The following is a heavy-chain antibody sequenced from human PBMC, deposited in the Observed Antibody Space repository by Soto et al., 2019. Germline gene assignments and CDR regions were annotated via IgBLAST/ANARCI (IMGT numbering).Heavy chain of an antibody. CDR3: ARGFHIVGATVPHYYGMDV. J-gene: IGHJ6*02. Sequence: SETLSLTCALYPGPFNGDYLRWIRQPPGTGLKRNREINHSGSTNYNPSLKSRVTISVDTSKNQFSLKLSSVTAADTAVYYCARGFHIVGATVPHYYGMDVWGQGTTVTVSS. CDR1: PGPFNGDY. D-gene: IGHD1-26*01. V-gene: IGHV4-34*01. CDR2: INHSGST.